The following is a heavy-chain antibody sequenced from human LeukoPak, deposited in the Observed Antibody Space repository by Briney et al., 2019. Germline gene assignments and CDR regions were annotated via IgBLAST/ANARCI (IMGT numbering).Heavy chain of an antibody. Sequence: ASLKVSCKASGYTFTSYGISWVRQAPGQGLEWMGWISTYNGNTNYIQNLQGRVTMTTDTSTSTAYMELRSLRSDDTAVYYCARGARSGGLYFDYWGQGTLVTVS. CDR2: ISTYNGNT. CDR1: GYTFTSYG. V-gene: IGHV1-18*01. D-gene: IGHD3-10*01. CDR3: ARGARSGGLYFDY. J-gene: IGHJ4*02.